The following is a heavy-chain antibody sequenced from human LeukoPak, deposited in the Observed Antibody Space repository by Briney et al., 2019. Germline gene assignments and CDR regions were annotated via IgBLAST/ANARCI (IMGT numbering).Heavy chain of an antibody. V-gene: IGHV3-21*01. CDR1: GFTFSRYS. CDR3: ARGSRFGVVGRDAFDI. Sequence: EGSLRLSCAASGFTFSRYSMDWVRQAPGKGLEWVSSISISSNYIYYADSVKGRFTISRGNAKNSLYLQVNSLRAEDTAVYYCARGSRFGVVGRDAFDIWCQGTVVTVSS. D-gene: IGHD3-3*01. CDR2: ISISSNYI. J-gene: IGHJ3*02.